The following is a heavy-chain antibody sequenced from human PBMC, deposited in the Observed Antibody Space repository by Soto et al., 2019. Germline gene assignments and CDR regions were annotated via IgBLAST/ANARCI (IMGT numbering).Heavy chain of an antibody. J-gene: IGHJ4*02. Sequence: PSETLSLTCTVSGGSISSYYWSWIRQPPGKGLEWIGYIYYSGSTNYNPSLKSRVTISVDTSKNQFSLKLSSVTAADTAVYYCARSYGSGSSNDYWGQGTLVTV. D-gene: IGHD3-10*01. V-gene: IGHV4-59*01. CDR1: GGSISSYY. CDR2: IYYSGST. CDR3: ARSYGSGSSNDY.